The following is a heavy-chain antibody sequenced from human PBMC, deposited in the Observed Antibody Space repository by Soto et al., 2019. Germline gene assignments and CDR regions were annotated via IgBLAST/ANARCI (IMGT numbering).Heavy chain of an antibody. CDR2: IIGGDGDK. J-gene: IGHJ5*01. D-gene: IGHD3-9*01. V-gene: IGHV3-23*01. CDR1: GFTFRTFT. CDR3: AKDRDPDGIWTFDS. Sequence: EVQLLEHGGQLVQPGESLRLSCAASGFTFRTFTMNWVRQAPGKGLEWVSGIIGGDGDKFYSDSVTGRFTISRDNSKDMLFLQMSSLRVYDTAVYYCAKDRDPDGIWTFDSWGQGTLVTVAS.